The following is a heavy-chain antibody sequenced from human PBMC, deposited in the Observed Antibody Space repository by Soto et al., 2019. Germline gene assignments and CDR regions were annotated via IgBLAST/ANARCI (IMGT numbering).Heavy chain of an antibody. V-gene: IGHV4-61*03. CDR2: IFYTGVT. D-gene: IGHD3-22*01. CDR1: GGSVTNASFY. CDR3: VRVLDSSWYADL. Sequence: QVQLQESGPGLVKPSETLSLTCSVSGGSVTNASFYWTWIRQAPGTGLEYIGYIFYTGVTNYNPSLCSRVTISLDASKNHFSLKLNSMTAADTVVYYCVRVLDSSWYADLWGRGTLVTVSS. J-gene: IGHJ2*01.